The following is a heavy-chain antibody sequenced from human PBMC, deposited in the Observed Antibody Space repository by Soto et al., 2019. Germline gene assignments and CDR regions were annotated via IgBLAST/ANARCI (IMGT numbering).Heavy chain of an antibody. D-gene: IGHD4-17*01. CDR1: GGSISRYY. CDR2: IYYSGST. J-gene: IGHJ5*02. CDR3: ARGGYGDYAGWFDP. Sequence: QVQLQESGPGLVKPSETLSLTCTVSGGSISRYYWSWIRQPPGKGLEWIGYIYYSGSTNYNPSLKSRVTISVDTSKNQFSLKLSSVTAADTAVYYCARGGYGDYAGWFDPWGQGTLVTVSS. V-gene: IGHV4-59*08.